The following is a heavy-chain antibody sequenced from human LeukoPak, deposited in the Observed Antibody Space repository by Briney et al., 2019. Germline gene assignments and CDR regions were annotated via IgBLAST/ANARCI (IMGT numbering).Heavy chain of an antibody. CDR1: GFTFSSYA. J-gene: IGHJ4*02. V-gene: IGHV3-30*04. CDR3: ASEQYDILTSYYFMEPGSV. Sequence: PGGSLRLSCAASGFTFSSYAMHWVRQAPGKGLEWVAVISYDGSNKYYADSVKGRFTISRDNSKNTLYLQMNSLRAEDTAVYYCASEQYDILTSYYFMEPGSVWGQRTLVTVSS. D-gene: IGHD3-9*01. CDR2: ISYDGSNK.